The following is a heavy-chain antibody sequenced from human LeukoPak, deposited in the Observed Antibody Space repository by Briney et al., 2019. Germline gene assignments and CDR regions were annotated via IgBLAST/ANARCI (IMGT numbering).Heavy chain of an antibody. CDR3: ASLRGVNR. CDR2: ISSSGTTI. CDR1: GFTFSDYY. J-gene: IGHJ4*02. Sequence: GGSLRLSCAASGFTFSDYYMSWICQPPGKGLEWVSYISSSGTTIYYADSVRGRFTVSRDNAKNSLYLQMDSLSAEDTAVYYCASLRGVNRWGQGTLVTVSS. D-gene: IGHD3-10*01. V-gene: IGHV3-11*01.